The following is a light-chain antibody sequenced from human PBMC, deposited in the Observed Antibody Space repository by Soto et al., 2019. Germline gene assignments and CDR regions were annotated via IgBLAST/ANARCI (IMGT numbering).Light chain of an antibody. V-gene: IGLV2-14*03. J-gene: IGLJ1*01. CDR2: DVS. CDR3: SSYSESSARHFV. Sequence: QSVLTQPASVSGSPGQSITISCTGTRRDVGGYDYVSWYQQHPGRFPKLLIYDVSPRPSGVSSRFSGSTSGNTASLTISGLQADDEYDYYCSSYSESSARHFVFRGGTKVTVL. CDR1: RRDVGGYDY.